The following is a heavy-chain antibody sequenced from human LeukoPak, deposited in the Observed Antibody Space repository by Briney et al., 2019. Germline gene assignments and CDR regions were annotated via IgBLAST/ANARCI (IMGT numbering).Heavy chain of an antibody. CDR2: IKEDGSEK. CDR3: ARAGKTFYDS. D-gene: IGHD2/OR15-2a*01. V-gene: IGHV3-7*01. J-gene: IGHJ5*01. Sequence: PGGSLRLSCTASGFSFSIYWMTWVRQTPGKGLEWVANIKEDGSEKYYLDSVEGRFTISRDNAKRSLYLQMNCLRAEDAAVYYCARAGKTFYDSWGHRTLVAVSS. CDR1: GFSFSIYW.